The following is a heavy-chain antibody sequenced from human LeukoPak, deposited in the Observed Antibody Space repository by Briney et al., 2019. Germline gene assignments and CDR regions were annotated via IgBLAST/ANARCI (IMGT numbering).Heavy chain of an antibody. Sequence: PSETLSLTCTVSGDSISGYYWSWIRQSPGKGLEWIGYIYNGGGTKYNPSLESRVSISVDTSKNQFFLKMKSVTAADTAMYFCATRPYYYGSGFHGMDVWGQGTTAIVSS. CDR2: IYNGGGT. CDR1: GDSISGYY. J-gene: IGHJ6*02. V-gene: IGHV4-59*01. D-gene: IGHD3-10*01. CDR3: ATRPYYYGSGFHGMDV.